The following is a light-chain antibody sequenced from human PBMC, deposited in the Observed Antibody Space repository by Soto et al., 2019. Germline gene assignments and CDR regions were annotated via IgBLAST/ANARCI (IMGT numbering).Light chain of an antibody. CDR1: SSDVGSYNR. CDR2: EVS. J-gene: IGLJ1*01. CDR3: NSYTSSSTYV. V-gene: IGLV2-18*02. Sequence: QSALPQPPSLNGSPGQSVTISCTGTSSDVGSYNRVSWYQQPPGTAPKLMIYEVSNRPSGVPDRFSGSKSGNTASLTISGLQAEDEADYYCNSYTSSSTYVFGTGTKVTVL.